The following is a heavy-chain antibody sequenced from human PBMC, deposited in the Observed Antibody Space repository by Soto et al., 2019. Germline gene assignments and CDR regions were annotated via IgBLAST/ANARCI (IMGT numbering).Heavy chain of an antibody. CDR1: GGTFSSYA. Sequence: QVQLVQSGAEVKKPGSSVKVSCKASGGTFSSYAISWVRQAPGQGLEWMGGIIPIFGTANYAQKFQGRVTITAEKSTSTAYMELSSLSSEDTAVYYCALQGRVLWFGEVDYWGQGTLVTVS. J-gene: IGHJ4*02. CDR2: IIPIFGTA. V-gene: IGHV1-69*06. D-gene: IGHD3-10*01. CDR3: ALQGRVLWFGEVDY.